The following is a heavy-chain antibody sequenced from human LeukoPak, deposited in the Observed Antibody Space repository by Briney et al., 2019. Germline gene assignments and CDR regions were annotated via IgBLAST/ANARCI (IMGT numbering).Heavy chain of an antibody. CDR3: ARSHSYYYYGMDV. Sequence: PSETLSLTCTVSGGSIPSYYWSWIRQPPGKGLEWIGYIYYSGSTTYNPSLKSRVTISVDTSKNQFSLKLSSVTAADTAVYYCARSHSYYYYGMDVWGQGTTVTVSS. J-gene: IGHJ6*02. V-gene: IGHV4-59*08. CDR2: IYYSGST. CDR1: GGSIPSYY.